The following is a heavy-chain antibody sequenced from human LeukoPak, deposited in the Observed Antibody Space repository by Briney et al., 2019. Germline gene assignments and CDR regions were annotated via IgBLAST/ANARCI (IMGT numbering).Heavy chain of an antibody. J-gene: IGHJ4*02. V-gene: IGHV3-30*01. CDR3: AREHGDKLFDY. Sequence: GRSLRLSCAASGFTFSSYAMHWVRQAPGKGLEWVAVISYVGSNKYYADSVKGRFTISRDNSKNTLYLQMNSLRAEDTAVYYCAREHGDKLFDYWGQGTLVTVSS. CDR1: GFTFSSYA. CDR2: ISYVGSNK. D-gene: IGHD4-17*01.